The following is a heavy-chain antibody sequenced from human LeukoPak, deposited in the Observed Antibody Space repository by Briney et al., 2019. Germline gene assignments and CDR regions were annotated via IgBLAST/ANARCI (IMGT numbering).Heavy chain of an antibody. CDR1: GFTFSSYA. CDR2: IRYDGSNQ. D-gene: IGHD2-2*02. V-gene: IGHV3-33*08. Sequence: PGGSLRLSCAASGFTFSSYAMSWVRQAPGKGLEWVAVIRYDGSNQYYVDSVKGRFTISRDNSKNTLYLQMNSLRAEDTAVYYCTRDILSRYFDFWGQGTLVTVSS. J-gene: IGHJ4*02. CDR3: TRDILSRYFDF.